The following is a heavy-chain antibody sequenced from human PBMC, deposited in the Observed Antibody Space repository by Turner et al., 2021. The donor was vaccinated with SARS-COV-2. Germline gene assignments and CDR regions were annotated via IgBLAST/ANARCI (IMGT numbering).Heavy chain of an antibody. CDR3: ARDNRHVVVTADKRAGSYYYGIDV. D-gene: IGHD2-2*01. CDR2: ISSSSSYR. Sequence: EVQLVESGGGLFKPVWSHRLSGAASGFTFSSYSMIWVRQGPGKGLGSVSSISSSSSYRSYADSVKGRFTISRDNAKNSMYMQMNSLRAKDTAVYYCARDNRHVVVTADKRAGSYYYGIDVWGQGTTVTVSS. J-gene: IGHJ6*02. CDR1: GFTFSSYS. V-gene: IGHV3-21*01.